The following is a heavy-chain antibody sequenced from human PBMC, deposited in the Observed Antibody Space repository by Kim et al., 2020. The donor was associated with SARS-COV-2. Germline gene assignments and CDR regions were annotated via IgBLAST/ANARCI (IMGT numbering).Heavy chain of an antibody. CDR1: GFAFRSYG. J-gene: IGHJ4*01. Sequence: GGSLRLSCAASGFAFRSYGLSWVRQAPGKGLEWVSTIRGVDNIAYGADSVKGRFTISSDNSKGTVYLQMNSRGVEDTAVYYGARDAGYGGYGVFDHWGHGTGGSVS. CDR3: ARDAGYGGYGVFDH. V-gene: IGHV3-23*01. CDR2: IRGVDNIA. D-gene: IGHD5-12*01.